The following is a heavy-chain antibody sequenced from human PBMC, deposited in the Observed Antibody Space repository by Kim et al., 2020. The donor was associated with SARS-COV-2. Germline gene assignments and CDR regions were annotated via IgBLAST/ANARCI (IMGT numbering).Heavy chain of an antibody. V-gene: IGHV1-8*01. D-gene: IGHD3-16*01. CDR3: AVNDYRYNWFYP. J-gene: IGHJ5*02. Sequence: ASVKVSCKASRYTFTSYDINWVRQATGQGLEWMGWMNPNNGNTAYTQKFQGRVTMTRNTSISTAYMQLSSLRSDDTAVYYCAVNDYRYNWFYPWGQGTPVTVSS. CDR1: RYTFTSYD. CDR2: MNPNNGNT.